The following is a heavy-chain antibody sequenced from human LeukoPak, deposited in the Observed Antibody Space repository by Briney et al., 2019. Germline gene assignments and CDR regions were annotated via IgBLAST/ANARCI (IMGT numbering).Heavy chain of an antibody. CDR2: IYYSGST. Sequence: PSETLSLTCTVSGGSISSYYWSWIRQPPGKGLEWIGYIYYSGSTNYNPSLKSRVTISVDTSKNQFSLKLSSVTAADTAVHYCARGSGSYGCDYWGQGTLVTVSS. D-gene: IGHD1-26*01. J-gene: IGHJ4*02. V-gene: IGHV4-59*01. CDR1: GGSISSYY. CDR3: ARGSGSYGCDY.